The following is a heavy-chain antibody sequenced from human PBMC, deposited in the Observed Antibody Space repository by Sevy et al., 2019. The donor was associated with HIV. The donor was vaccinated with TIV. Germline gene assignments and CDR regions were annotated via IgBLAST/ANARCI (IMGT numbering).Heavy chain of an antibody. CDR3: ARDTGNFYVDY. Sequence: GGSLRLSCAASGFIFSNYRMTWVRQAPGKGLEWVANIKGDGSQTAYAYSVRGRCTISRDNAKNSLYLQINSLSPEDTALYYCARDTGNFYVDYWGQGTLVTVSS. V-gene: IGHV3-7*01. D-gene: IGHD1-1*01. CDR1: GFIFSNYR. CDR2: IKGDGSQT. J-gene: IGHJ4*02.